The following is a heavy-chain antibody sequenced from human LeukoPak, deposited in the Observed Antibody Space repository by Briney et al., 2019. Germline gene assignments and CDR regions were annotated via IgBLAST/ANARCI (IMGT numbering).Heavy chain of an antibody. D-gene: IGHD3-22*01. CDR3: ARDEIRKSSGYSSDY. CDR1: GFTFSTYA. Sequence: GGSLRLSCVASGFTFSTYAMSWVRQAPGKGLEWVSSISSSSSYIYYADSVKGRFTISRDNAKNSLYLQMNSLRAEDTAVYYCARDEIRKSSGYSSDYWGQGTLVTVSS. CDR2: ISSSSSYI. V-gene: IGHV3-21*01. J-gene: IGHJ4*02.